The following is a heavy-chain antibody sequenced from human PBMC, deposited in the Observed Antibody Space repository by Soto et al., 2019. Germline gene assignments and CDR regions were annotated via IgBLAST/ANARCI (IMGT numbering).Heavy chain of an antibody. CDR1: GYTFTSYY. CDR2: INPSGGST. J-gene: IGHJ3*02. V-gene: IGHV1-46*01. CDR3: ARDRGRAGHNNAFDI. Sequence: GASVKVSCKASGYTFTSYYMHWVRQAPGQGLEWMGIINPSGGSTSYAQKFQGRVTMTRDTSTSTVYMELSSLRSEDTAVYYYARDRGRAGHNNAFDIWGQGTMVTVSS. D-gene: IGHD6-13*01.